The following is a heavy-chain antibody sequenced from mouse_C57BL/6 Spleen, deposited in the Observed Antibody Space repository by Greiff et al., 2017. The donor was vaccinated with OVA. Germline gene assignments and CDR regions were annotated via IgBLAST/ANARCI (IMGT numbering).Heavy chain of an antibody. CDR3: ALGPYAMDY. CDR1: GYTFTSYW. CDR2: INPSSGST. J-gene: IGHJ4*01. D-gene: IGHD4-1*01. Sequence: QVQLKQSGAELAKPGASVKLSCKASGYTFTSYWMHWVKQRPGQGLEWIGYINPSSGSTKYNQKFKDKATLTADKSSSTAYMQLSSLTYEDSAVYYCALGPYAMDYWGQGTSVTVSS. V-gene: IGHV1-7*01.